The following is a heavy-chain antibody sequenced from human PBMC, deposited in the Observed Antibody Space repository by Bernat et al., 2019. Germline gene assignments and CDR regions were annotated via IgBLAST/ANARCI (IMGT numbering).Heavy chain of an antibody. Sequence: EVQLVQSGAEVKKPGESLKISCKGSGYSFSSYWIGWVRQMPGKGLGWMGSIYPGDSDTRYSPSFQGQVIISADKSISTAYLQWSSLKASDTAMYYCGRHQYSSSWYGGWFDPWGQGTLVTVSS. CDR1: GYSFSSYW. D-gene: IGHD6-13*01. CDR3: GRHQYSSSWYGGWFDP. V-gene: IGHV5-51*01. J-gene: IGHJ5*02. CDR2: IYPGDSDT.